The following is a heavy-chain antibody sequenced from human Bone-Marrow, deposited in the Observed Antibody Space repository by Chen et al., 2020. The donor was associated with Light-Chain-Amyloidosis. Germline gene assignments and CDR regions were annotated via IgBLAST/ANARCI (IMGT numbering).Heavy chain of an antibody. CDR2: ISGSGGNT. CDR1: GFTFSSYA. V-gene: IGHV3-23*04. D-gene: IGHD3-10*01. J-gene: IGHJ6*02. CDR3: AKFLDRGSWYYYYGMDV. Sequence: QVESGGGLVQPGGSLRLSCAASGFTFSSYAMSWVRQAPGKGLEWVSSISGSGGNTYYADSVKGRFTLSRDNSKNTLSLQMNSLRAEDTAVYYCAKFLDRGSWYYYYGMDVWGQGTTVTVSS.